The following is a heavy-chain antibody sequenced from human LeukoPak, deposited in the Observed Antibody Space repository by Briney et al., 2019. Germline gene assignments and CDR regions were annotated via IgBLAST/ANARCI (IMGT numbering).Heavy chain of an antibody. Sequence: GGSLRLSCAASGFTFSDYYVSWIRQAPGKGLEWVAYITSSGDDIYYADSVKGRFTISRDNAKNALFLRMSSLRVEDTATYYCASDIVATSGDFWGQGTLVSVSS. CDR1: GFTFSDYY. D-gene: IGHD5-12*01. J-gene: IGHJ4*02. CDR3: ASDIVATSGDF. V-gene: IGHV3-11*01. CDR2: ITSSGDDI.